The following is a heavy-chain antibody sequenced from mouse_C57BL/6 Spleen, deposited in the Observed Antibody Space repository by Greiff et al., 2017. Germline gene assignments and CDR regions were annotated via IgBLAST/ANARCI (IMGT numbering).Heavy chain of an antibody. CDR3: ARHRGRDVWVAY. V-gene: IGHV5-9*01. CDR1: GFTFSSYT. D-gene: IGHD3-1*01. Sequence: EVKLMESGGGLVKPGGSLKLSCAASGFTFSSYTMSWVRQTPEKRLEWVATISGGGGNTYYPDSVKGRFTISRDNAKNTLYLQMSSLRSEDTALYYCARHRGRDVWVAYWGQGTLVTVSA. CDR2: ISGGGGNT. J-gene: IGHJ3*01.